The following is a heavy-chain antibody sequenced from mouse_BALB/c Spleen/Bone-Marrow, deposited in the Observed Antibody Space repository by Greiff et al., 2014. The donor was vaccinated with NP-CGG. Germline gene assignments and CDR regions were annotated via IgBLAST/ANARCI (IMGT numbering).Heavy chain of an antibody. V-gene: IGHV14-3*02. J-gene: IGHJ4*01. CDR2: IDPANGNT. D-gene: IGHD2-1*01. CDR1: GFNIKDTY. CDR3: ASSGNYEGGAMDY. Sequence: GQLKESGGELVEPGGSVKLSCTASGFNIKDTYMHWVKQRPEQGLEGIGRIDPANGNTKYVPTFQGKATITADTSSNTAYLQLSSLTSEDTAVYYCASSGNYEGGAMDYWGQGISVTVSS.